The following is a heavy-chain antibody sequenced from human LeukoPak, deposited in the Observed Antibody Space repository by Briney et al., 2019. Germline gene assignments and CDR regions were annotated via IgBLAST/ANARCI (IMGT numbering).Heavy chain of an antibody. D-gene: IGHD2-2*01. CDR3: EKDLAGYDQLLTYYFDS. V-gene: IGHV3-30*04. J-gene: IGHJ4*02. CDR2: ISYDGSNK. CDR1: GFTFGDYA. Sequence: PGGSLRLSCTASGFTFGDYAMSWFRQAPGKGLEWVAVISYDGSNKFYADSVKGRFTISRDNSKNTLYLQMNSLRAEDTAVFYCEKDLAGYDQLLTYYFDSWGQGTLVTVSS.